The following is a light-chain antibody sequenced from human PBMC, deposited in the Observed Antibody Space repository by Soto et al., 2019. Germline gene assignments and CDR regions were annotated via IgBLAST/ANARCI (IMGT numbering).Light chain of an antibody. V-gene: IGKV3-20*01. Sequence: EIVMTQFPATLAVSPGERATLSCRASQSVSSNLAWYQQRPGQAPRLLIYGASTRATGIPDRFRGSGSGTDFTLTISRLEPEDFAVYYCQQYGSSPETFGQGTKVDIK. CDR3: QQYGSSPET. J-gene: IGKJ1*01. CDR2: GAS. CDR1: QSVSSN.